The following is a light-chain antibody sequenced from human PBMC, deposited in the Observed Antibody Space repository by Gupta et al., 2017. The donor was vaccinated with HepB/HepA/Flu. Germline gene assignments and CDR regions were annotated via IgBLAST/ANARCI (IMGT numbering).Light chain of an antibody. CDR2: WAS. V-gene: IGKV4-1*01. CDR1: QTILWGSNNKNY. CDR3: QQYHTPPWA. J-gene: IGKJ1*01. Sequence: DIVMTQSPDSLAFSLVFGATINCKSSQTILWGSNNKNYLAWYQQKPGQPPKVLLYWASTRESGVPDRFSGSGSGTDFTLTISSLQAEDVAVYYCQQYHTPPWAFGQGTKVEIK.